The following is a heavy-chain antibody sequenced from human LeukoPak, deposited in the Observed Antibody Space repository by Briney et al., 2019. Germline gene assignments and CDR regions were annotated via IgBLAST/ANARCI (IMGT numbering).Heavy chain of an antibody. CDR3: ARGAIQLWTFDY. D-gene: IGHD5-18*01. V-gene: IGHV1-69*04. CDR2: IIPILGIA. CDR1: GGTFSSYA. Sequence: ASVKVSCKASGGTFSSYAISWVRQAPRQGLEWMGRIIPILGIANYAQKFQGRVTITADKSTSTAYMELSSLRSEDTAVYYCARGAIQLWTFDYWGQGTLVTVSS. J-gene: IGHJ4*02.